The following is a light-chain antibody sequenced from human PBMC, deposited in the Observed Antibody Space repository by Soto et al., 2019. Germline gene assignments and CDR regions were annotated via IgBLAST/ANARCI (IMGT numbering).Light chain of an antibody. CDR2: EVT. CDR3: SSYAGNNNLI. V-gene: IGLV2-8*01. J-gene: IGLJ2*01. CDR1: SSDVGGYEY. Sequence: QSALTQPPSASGSPGQSVTISCTGTSSDVGGYEYVSWYQQHPGKAPKLMIFEVTARPSGVPDRFSGSKSGNTASLTVSGLQTEDEPDYYCSSYAGNNNLIFGGGTKLTVL.